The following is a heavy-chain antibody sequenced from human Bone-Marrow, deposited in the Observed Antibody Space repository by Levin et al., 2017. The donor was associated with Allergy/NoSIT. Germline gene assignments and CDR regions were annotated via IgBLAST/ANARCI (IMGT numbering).Heavy chain of an antibody. D-gene: IGHD3-10*01. CDR2: ISEDGRTI. CDR3: SRDRYGDQTQYFDI. Sequence: ETLSLTCAASGFTFSAYWMHWVRQAPGKGLVWVARISEDGRTISYADSGKGRLTISRDNDKNTMYLQMNSLRVEDNGVYYCSRDRYGDQTQYFDIWGRGTLVTVSS. CDR1: GFTFSAYW. J-gene: IGHJ2*01. V-gene: IGHV3-74*01.